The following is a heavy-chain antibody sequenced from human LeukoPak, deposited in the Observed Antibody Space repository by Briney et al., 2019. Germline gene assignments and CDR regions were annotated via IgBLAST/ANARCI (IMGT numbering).Heavy chain of an antibody. CDR3: ERDRSRGSYNWFDP. Sequence: SVKVSCKASGGTFSSYTISWVRQAPGQGLEWMGRIIPILGIANYAQKSQGRVTITADKSTGTAYMELSSLRSEDTAVYYCERDRSRGSYNWFDPWGQGTLVTVSS. J-gene: IGHJ5*02. V-gene: IGHV1-69*04. D-gene: IGHD3-10*01. CDR2: IIPILGIA. CDR1: GGTFSSYT.